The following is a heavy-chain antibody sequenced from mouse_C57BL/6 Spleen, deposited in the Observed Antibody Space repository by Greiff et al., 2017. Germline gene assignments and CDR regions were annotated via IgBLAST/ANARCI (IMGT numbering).Heavy chain of an antibody. Sequence: EVKLVESEGGLVQPGSSMKLSCTASGFTFSDYYMAWVRQVPEKGLEWVANINYDGSSTYYLDSLKSRFIISRDNAKNILYLQMISLNSEDTATYYCARDSNYAGLDYWGQGTTLTVSS. CDR1: GFTFSDYY. D-gene: IGHD2-5*01. CDR3: ARDSNYAGLDY. J-gene: IGHJ2*01. CDR2: INYDGSST. V-gene: IGHV5-16*01.